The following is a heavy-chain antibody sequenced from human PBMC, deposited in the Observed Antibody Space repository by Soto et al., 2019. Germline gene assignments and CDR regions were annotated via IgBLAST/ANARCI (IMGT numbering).Heavy chain of an antibody. J-gene: IGHJ3*01. D-gene: IGHD3-10*01. CDR1: GFTFDYYW. CDR2: VHSDGTTT. V-gene: IGHV3-74*01. Sequence: EVQLVESGGGLVQPGESLRLSCAASGFTFDYYWMHWVRQAPGKGLVWVSRVHSDGTTTTYADSVKGRFTISRDNARNTVTLQIRSLRAEDTAIYNGARGDRGGFDLWGHVTVVTVSS. CDR3: ARGDRGGFDL.